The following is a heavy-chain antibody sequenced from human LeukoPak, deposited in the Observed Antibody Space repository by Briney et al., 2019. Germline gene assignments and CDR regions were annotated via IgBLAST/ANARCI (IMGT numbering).Heavy chain of an antibody. CDR3: ARGRVVVVNTDAFDI. CDR2: IYYSGST. CDR1: GGSISSGGYY. J-gene: IGHJ3*02. D-gene: IGHD3-22*01. V-gene: IGHV4-61*08. Sequence: PSETLSLTCTVSGGSISSGGYYWSWIRQHPGKGLEWIGYIYYSGSTNYNPSLKSRVTISVDTSKNQLSLKLSSMTAADTAVYYCARGRVVVVNTDAFDIWGQGAMVTVSS.